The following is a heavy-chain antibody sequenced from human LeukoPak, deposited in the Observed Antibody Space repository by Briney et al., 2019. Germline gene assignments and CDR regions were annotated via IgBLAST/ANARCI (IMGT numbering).Heavy chain of an antibody. CDR1: GYEFKSKG. Sequence: ATVKVSCKTSGYEFKSKGISWVRQAPGQGLEWMGWISAYSGDTKYAQKIQGRVDMTTERSTNTAYLELKTLRSDDTAVYYCTGDSDIVVVADPALYSWFDSWGQGTLVIVSS. D-gene: IGHD2-21*01. CDR3: TGDSDIVVVADPALYSWFDS. J-gene: IGHJ5*01. V-gene: IGHV1-18*01. CDR2: ISAYSGDT.